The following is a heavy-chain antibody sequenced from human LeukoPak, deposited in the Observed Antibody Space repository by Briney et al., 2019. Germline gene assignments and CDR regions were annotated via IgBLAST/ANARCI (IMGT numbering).Heavy chain of an antibody. D-gene: IGHD6-19*01. J-gene: IGHJ4*02. CDR1: GFTFSSYS. V-gene: IGHV3-21*01. CDR2: ITTSSTYI. Sequence: GGSLRLPCAASGFTFSSYSMGWVRQAPGKGLEWVSSITTSSTYISYADSVKGRFTISRDNAKNSLYLQMNSLRAEDTAVYYCARGKYSSGWFDYWGQGTLVTVSS. CDR3: ARGKYSSGWFDY.